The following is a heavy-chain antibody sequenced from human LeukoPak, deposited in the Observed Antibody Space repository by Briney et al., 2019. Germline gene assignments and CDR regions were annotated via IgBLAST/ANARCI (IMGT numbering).Heavy chain of an antibody. Sequence: SETLSLTCTVSGGSISTYYWNWIRQPPGKGLEWIGYMYYSGTTNYNPSLKSRVTISVDTSKNQFSLKLSSVTAADTAVYYCARDSSGWYDYWGQGTLVTVSS. CDR3: ARDSSGWYDY. J-gene: IGHJ4*02. V-gene: IGHV4-59*01. CDR2: MYYSGTT. CDR1: GGSISTYY. D-gene: IGHD6-19*01.